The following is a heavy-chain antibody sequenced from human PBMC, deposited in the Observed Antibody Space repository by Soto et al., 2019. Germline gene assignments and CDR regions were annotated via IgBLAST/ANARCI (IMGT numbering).Heavy chain of an antibody. V-gene: IGHV4-38-2*02. CDR1: GYSISSGYY. CDR3: VRDRALDSSGHWFDS. J-gene: IGHJ5*01. D-gene: IGHD6-19*01. Sequence: SETMSRTCAVAGYSISSGYYWGWLRQPPGKGLEWIGSIYHGGSTYYNPSLNSRVTLSIDMTNNPVSLILNSVTAADTAVYYCVRDRALDSSGHWFDSWGQGTLVTVSS. CDR2: IYHGGST.